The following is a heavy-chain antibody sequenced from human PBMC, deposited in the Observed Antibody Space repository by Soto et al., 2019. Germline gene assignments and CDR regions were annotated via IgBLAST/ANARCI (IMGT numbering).Heavy chain of an antibody. J-gene: IGHJ4*02. CDR1: GFTFNTYG. D-gene: IGHD2-2*02. Sequence: QDHLVESGGGVVQPGTSLRLSCAASGFTFNTYGMHWVRQAPGKGLEWVAVISYDGSDKFYADSVKGRFTISRDNSKNTQYLQMSSLRPEDTAIYYCAKSPNFYCSSPNCYKYYFDYWGQGTLVTVSS. CDR3: AKSPNFYCSSPNCYKYYFDY. V-gene: IGHV3-30*18. CDR2: ISYDGSDK.